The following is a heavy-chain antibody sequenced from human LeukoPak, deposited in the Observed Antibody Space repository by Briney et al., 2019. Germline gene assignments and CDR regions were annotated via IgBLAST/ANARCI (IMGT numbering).Heavy chain of an antibody. CDR2: IRGSGEGI. CDR1: GFTFTNYA. CDR3: GRDPNGDYVGAFDF. Sequence: GGSLRLSCEGSGFTFTNYALTWVRQAPGKGLEWVSSIRGSGEGISYADSVKGRFTMSRDNSKSTLYLQMNSLRAGDTAVYYCGRDPNGDYVGAFDFWGQGTLVTVSS. J-gene: IGHJ3*01. D-gene: IGHD4-17*01. V-gene: IGHV3-23*01.